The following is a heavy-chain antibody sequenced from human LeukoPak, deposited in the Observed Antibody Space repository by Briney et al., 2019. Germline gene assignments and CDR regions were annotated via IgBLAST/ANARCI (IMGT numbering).Heavy chain of an antibody. V-gene: IGHV4-4*07. D-gene: IGHD2-21*02. CDR1: GGSISSYY. CDR3: ARDVRAYCGGDCYSDAFDI. CDR2: IYTSGST. J-gene: IGHJ3*02. Sequence: SETLSLTCTVSGGSISSYYWSWIRQPAGKGLEWIERIYTSGSTNYNPSLKSRVTMSVDTSKNQFSLKLSSVTAADTAVYYCARDVRAYCGGDCYSDAFDIGGQGTMVTVSS.